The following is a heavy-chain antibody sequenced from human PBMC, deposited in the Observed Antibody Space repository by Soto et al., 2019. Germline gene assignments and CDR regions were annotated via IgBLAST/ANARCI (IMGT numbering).Heavy chain of an antibody. Sequence: SLRLSCAASGFTFSSYGMHWVRQAPGKGLEWVAVISYDGSNKYYADSVKGRFTISRDNSKNTLYLQMNSLRAEDTAVYYCAKEVVVGATTGLGDYYYYYGMDVWGQGTTVTVYS. V-gene: IGHV3-30*18. J-gene: IGHJ6*02. CDR2: ISYDGSNK. D-gene: IGHD1-26*01. CDR3: AKEVVVGATTGLGDYYYYYGMDV. CDR1: GFTFSSYG.